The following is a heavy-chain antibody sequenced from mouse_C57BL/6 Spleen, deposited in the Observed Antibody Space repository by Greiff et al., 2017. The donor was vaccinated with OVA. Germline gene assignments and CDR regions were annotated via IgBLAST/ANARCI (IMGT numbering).Heavy chain of an antibody. Sequence: QVQLQQPGAELVKPGASVKLSCKASGYTFTSYWMHWVKQRPGRGLEWIGRIDPNSGGTKYNEKFKSKATLTVDKPSSTAYMQLSSLTSEDSAVDYCAREEAYYSNYVRAMDYWGQGTSVTVSS. D-gene: IGHD2-5*01. J-gene: IGHJ4*01. CDR3: AREEAYYSNYVRAMDY. CDR1: GYTFTSYW. CDR2: IDPNSGGT. V-gene: IGHV1-72*01.